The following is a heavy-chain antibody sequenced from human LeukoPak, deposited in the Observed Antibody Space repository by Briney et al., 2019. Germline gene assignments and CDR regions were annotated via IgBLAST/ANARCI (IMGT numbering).Heavy chain of an antibody. J-gene: IGHJ3*02. Sequence: PGGSLRLSCAASGFTFSSYSMNWVRQAPGKGLEWVSYISSSSSNIYYADSVKGRFTISRDNAKNSLYLQMNSLRAEDTAVYYCARSMTTVSGDAFDIWGQGTMVTVSS. D-gene: IGHD4-17*01. V-gene: IGHV3-48*01. CDR3: ARSMTTVSGDAFDI. CDR2: ISSSSSNI. CDR1: GFTFSSYS.